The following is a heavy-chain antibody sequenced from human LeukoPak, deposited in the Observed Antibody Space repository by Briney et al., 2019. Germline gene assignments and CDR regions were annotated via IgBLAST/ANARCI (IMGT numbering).Heavy chain of an antibody. CDR2: IIPIFGKA. V-gene: IGHV1-69*05. CDR3: ATQRGDSSGYYGGY. D-gene: IGHD3-22*01. Sequence: GIIPIFGKANYAQTFQGRVTITTDESTSTAYMELSSLRSEDTAVYYCATQRGDSSGYYGGYWGQGTLVTVSS. J-gene: IGHJ4*02.